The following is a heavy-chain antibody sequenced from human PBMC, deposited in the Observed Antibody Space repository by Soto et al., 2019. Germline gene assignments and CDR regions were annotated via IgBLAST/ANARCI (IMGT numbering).Heavy chain of an antibody. J-gene: IGHJ4*02. V-gene: IGHV3-30-3*01. CDR1: GFTFSSYA. CDR2: ISYDGSNK. Sequence: PGGSLRLSCAASGFTFSSYAMHWVRQAPGKGLEWVAVISYDGSNKYYADSVKGRFTISRDNSKNTLYLQMNSLRAEDTAVYYCARDRGDYYGSGSPYFLFDCWGQGTLVTVSS. D-gene: IGHD3-10*01. CDR3: ARDRGDYYGSGSPYFLFDC.